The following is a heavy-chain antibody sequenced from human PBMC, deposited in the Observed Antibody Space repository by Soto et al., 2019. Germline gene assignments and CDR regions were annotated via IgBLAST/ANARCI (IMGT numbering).Heavy chain of an antibody. CDR1: GYPFTSYD. D-gene: IGHD3-3*01. Sequence: XSVKVSCKASGYPFTSYDINWVRQSTGQGLEWMGWMNPNSGNTGYAQKFQGRVTMTRNTSISTAYMELSSLRSEDTAVYYCARGTKGRYYDFWSGYYPPMAFDTWGQGTMVTV. CDR2: MNPNSGNT. CDR3: ARGTKGRYYDFWSGYYPPMAFDT. J-gene: IGHJ3*02. V-gene: IGHV1-8*01.